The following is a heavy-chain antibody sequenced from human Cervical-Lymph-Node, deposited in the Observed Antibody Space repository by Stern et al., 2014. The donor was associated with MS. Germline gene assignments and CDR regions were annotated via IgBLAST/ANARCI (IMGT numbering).Heavy chain of an antibody. D-gene: IGHD4-17*01. Sequence: VQLVESGAEVKKPGSSVKVSCKASGGTFRNYATSWGRQAPGPGLEWLGGIVPLFGKPNYAQKFQGRVTITADESTSTAYMDLSSLRSEDTAVYYCASPLTATSVPFGYYGMDVWGQGTTVTVS. CDR3: ASPLTATSVPFGYYGMDV. J-gene: IGHJ6*02. CDR2: IVPLFGKP. V-gene: IGHV1-69*01. CDR1: GGTFRNYA.